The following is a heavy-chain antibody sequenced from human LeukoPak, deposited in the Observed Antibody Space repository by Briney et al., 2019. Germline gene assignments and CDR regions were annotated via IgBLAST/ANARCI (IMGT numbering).Heavy chain of an antibody. V-gene: IGHV4-59*01. D-gene: IGHD3-16*01. Sequence: SETLSLTCTVSGGSISSYYWSWVRQPPGKGLEWIGYIYYSGSTNYNPSLKSRVTISVDTSKNQFSLKLSSVTAADTAVYYCARDVGDWFDPWGQGTLVTVSS. CDR3: ARDVGDWFDP. CDR2: IYYSGST. CDR1: GGSISSYY. J-gene: IGHJ5*02.